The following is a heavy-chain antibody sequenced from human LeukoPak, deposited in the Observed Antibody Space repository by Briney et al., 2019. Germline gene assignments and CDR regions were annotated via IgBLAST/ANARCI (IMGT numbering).Heavy chain of an antibody. D-gene: IGHD1-26*01. J-gene: IGHJ4*02. V-gene: IGHV3-30*02. CDR1: GFTFSSYG. Sequence: GGSLRLSCAASGFTFSSYGMHWVRQAPGKGLEWVAFIRYDGSNKYYADSVKGRFTITRDNSKNTLYLQMNSLRAEDTAVYYCAKDLGSGSFLGYWGQGALVTVSS. CDR2: IRYDGSNK. CDR3: AKDLGSGSFLGY.